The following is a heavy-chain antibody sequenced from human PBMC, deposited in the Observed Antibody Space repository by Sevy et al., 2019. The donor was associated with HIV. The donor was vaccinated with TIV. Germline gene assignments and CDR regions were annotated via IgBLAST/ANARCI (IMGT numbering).Heavy chain of an antibody. CDR3: AIGPPDGSYDYFDY. CDR2: ISGSSNYI. V-gene: IGHV3-21*06. D-gene: IGHD1-26*01. CDR1: GFTFSSYS. Sequence: GESLKISCAASGFTFSSYSMNWVRQAPGKGLEWVSSISGSSNYIYYAESLKGRFIISRDNAKNTLYLQMNSLRADDTAVYYCAIGPPDGSYDYFDYWGQGTLVTVSS. J-gene: IGHJ4*02.